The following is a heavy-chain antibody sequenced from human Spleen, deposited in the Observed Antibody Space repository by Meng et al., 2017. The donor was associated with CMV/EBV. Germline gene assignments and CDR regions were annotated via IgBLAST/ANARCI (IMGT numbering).Heavy chain of an antibody. CDR2: ISSSGSTI. CDR3: ARDKGAFDI. CDR1: GFTFSSHS. Sequence: GESLKISCAASGFTFSSHSMNWVRQAPGKGLEWVSYISSSGSTIYYADSVKGRFTISRDNAKNSLYLQMNSLRAEDTAVYYCARDKGAFDIWGQGTMVTVSS. V-gene: IGHV3-48*04. J-gene: IGHJ3*02.